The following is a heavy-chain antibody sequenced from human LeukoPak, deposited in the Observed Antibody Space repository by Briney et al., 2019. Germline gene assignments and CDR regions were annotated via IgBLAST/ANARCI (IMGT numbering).Heavy chain of an antibody. CDR2: ISGSGGST. J-gene: IGHJ4*02. CDR3: AKDTLGYGDFFDY. CDR1: GFTFSSYA. D-gene: IGHD4-17*01. Sequence: QAGGSLRLSCAASGFTFSSYAMSWVRQAPGKGLEWVSAISGSGGSTYYADSVKGRFTISRDNSKNTLYLQMNSLRAEDTAVYYCAKDTLGYGDFFDYWGQGTLVTVSS. V-gene: IGHV3-23*01.